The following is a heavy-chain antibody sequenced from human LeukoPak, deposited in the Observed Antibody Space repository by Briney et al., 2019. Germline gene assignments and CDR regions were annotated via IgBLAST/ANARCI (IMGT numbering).Heavy chain of an antibody. V-gene: IGHV3-48*01. CDR2: ISSSSTI. Sequence: GGSLRLSCAASGFTFSSYSMNWVRQAPGKGLEWVSYISSSSTIYYADSVKGRFTISRDNAKNSLYLQMNSLRAEDTAVYYCASLLIVGARNDYWGQGTLVTVSS. CDR1: GFTFSSYS. J-gene: IGHJ4*02. D-gene: IGHD1-26*01. CDR3: ASLLIVGARNDY.